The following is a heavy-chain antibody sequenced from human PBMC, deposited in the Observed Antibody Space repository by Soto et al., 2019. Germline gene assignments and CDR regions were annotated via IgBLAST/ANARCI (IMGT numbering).Heavy chain of an antibody. Sequence: GGSLRLSCAASEFTFSLYSMSWVRQAPGEGLEWVSKISSRTSTEYYADSVKGRFTISRDDAKNSLYLQMSSLRDEDTAVYYCAREGIAAAGHYYNGVDVWGQGTTVTVSS. V-gene: IGHV3-48*02. D-gene: IGHD6-13*01. J-gene: IGHJ6*02. CDR3: AREGIAAAGHYYNGVDV. CDR2: ISSRTSTE. CDR1: EFTFSLYS.